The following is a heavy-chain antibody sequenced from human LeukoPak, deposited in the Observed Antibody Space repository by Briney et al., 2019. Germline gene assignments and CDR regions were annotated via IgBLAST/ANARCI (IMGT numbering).Heavy chain of an antibody. Sequence: SETLSLTCTVSGGSISSYYWSWNRQPPGKGLEWIGYIYYSGSTNYNPSLKSRVTISVDTSKNQFSLKLSSVTAADTAVYYCARDQGGYNPLYFDYWGQGTLVTVSS. D-gene: IGHD5-24*01. J-gene: IGHJ4*02. CDR2: IYYSGST. CDR3: ARDQGGYNPLYFDY. CDR1: GGSISSYY. V-gene: IGHV4-59*01.